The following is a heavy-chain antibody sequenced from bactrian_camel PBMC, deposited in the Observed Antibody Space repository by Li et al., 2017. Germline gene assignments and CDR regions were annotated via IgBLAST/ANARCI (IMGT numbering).Heavy chain of an antibody. J-gene: IGHJ4*01. D-gene: IGHD2*01. V-gene: IGHV3-3*01. Sequence: HVQLVESGGGSVQAGGSLRLSCAASGGAGYCYYMGWFRQAPGKEREGLAGIVTSTGRTFYPDSVKGRFTTSRDVAKDLLYLQMDTLKPEDTAMDYCAAALFSGGHYSASYKYWGQGTQVTVS. CDR1: GGAGYCYY. CDR2: IVTSTGRT. CDR3: AAALFSGGHYSASYKY.